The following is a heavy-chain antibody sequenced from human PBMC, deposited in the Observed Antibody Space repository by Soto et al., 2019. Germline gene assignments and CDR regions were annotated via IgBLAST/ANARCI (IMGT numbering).Heavy chain of an antibody. V-gene: IGHV6-1*01. CDR1: GDSVSSNSAA. CDR2: TYYRSKWYN. Sequence: SQTLSLTCAISGDSVSSNSAAWNWIRQSPSRGLEWLGRTYYRSKWYNDYAVSVKSRITINPDTSKNQFSLQLNSVTPEDTAVYYCARDHPHSDIVLMVYVVGAFDIWGQGTMVTVSS. CDR3: ARDHPHSDIVLMVYVVGAFDI. J-gene: IGHJ3*02. D-gene: IGHD2-8*01.